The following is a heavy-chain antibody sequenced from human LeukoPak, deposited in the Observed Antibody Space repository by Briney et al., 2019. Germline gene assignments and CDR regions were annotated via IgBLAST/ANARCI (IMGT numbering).Heavy chain of an antibody. V-gene: IGHV4-61*02. CDR3: AVDSVRGVLGFDP. Sequence: SETLSLTCTVSGGSISSGLYYWSWIRQPAGKGLEWIGRIYTSGSTNYNPSLKSRVTISVDTSKNQFSLKLSSVTAADTAVYYCAVDSVRGVLGFDPWGQGTLVTVSS. D-gene: IGHD3-10*01. J-gene: IGHJ5*02. CDR2: IYTSGST. CDR1: GGSISSGLYY.